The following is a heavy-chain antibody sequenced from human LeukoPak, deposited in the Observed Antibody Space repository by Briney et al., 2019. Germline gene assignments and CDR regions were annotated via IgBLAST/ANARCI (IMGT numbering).Heavy chain of an antibody. CDR3: APSLAGGWYYFDY. D-gene: IGHD6-19*01. CDR2: INPNSGGS. J-gene: IGHJ4*02. V-gene: IGHV1-2*02. CDR1: GYTFTGYY. Sequence: ASVKVSCKASGYTFTGYYMHWVRQAPGQGLEWMGWINPNSGGSNYAQRFQGRVTMTRDTSISTAYMELSRLRSDDTAVYFCAPSLAGGWYYFDYWGQGTLVTVSS.